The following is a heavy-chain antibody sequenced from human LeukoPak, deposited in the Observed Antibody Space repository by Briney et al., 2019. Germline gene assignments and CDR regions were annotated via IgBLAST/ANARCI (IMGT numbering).Heavy chain of an antibody. Sequence: ASVKVSCKASGGTFSSYAISWVRQAPGQGLEWMGGIIPIFGTANYAQKFQGRVTITADESTSTADMELSSLRSEDTAVYYCAREAEGATNPSQFDYWGQGTLVTVSS. V-gene: IGHV1-69*13. CDR3: AREAEGATNPSQFDY. CDR1: GGTFSSYA. D-gene: IGHD1-26*01. J-gene: IGHJ4*02. CDR2: IIPIFGTA.